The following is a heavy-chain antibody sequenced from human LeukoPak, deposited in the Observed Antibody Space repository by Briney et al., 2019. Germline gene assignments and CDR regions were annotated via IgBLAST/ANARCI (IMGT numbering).Heavy chain of an antibody. CDR1: GYTFTSYD. V-gene: IGHV1-8*01. Sequence: GASVKVSCKASGYTFTSYDINWVRQATGQGLEWMGWMNPNSGNTGYAQKFQGRVTMTRNTSISTAYMELSSLRSDDTAVYYCARRITMVRGVRLNWFDPWGQGTLVTVSS. CDR3: ARRITMVRGVRLNWFDP. D-gene: IGHD3-10*01. J-gene: IGHJ5*02. CDR2: MNPNSGNT.